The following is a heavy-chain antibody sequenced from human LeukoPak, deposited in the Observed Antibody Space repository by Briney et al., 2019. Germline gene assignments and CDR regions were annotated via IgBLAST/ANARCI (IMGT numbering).Heavy chain of an antibody. J-gene: IGHJ3*02. Sequence: TTSETLSLTCSVSGGSISSAGHYWSWIRQHPGKGLQWIGYIYCSGSTYYNPSLKTRVTISVDTSKNQFSLKLSSVTAADTAVYYCARFAQYDHDSSGRANNAFDIWGQGTMVTVSS. CDR3: ARFAQYDHDSSGRANNAFDI. V-gene: IGHV4-31*03. CDR1: GGSISSAGHY. D-gene: IGHD3-22*01. CDR2: IYCSGST.